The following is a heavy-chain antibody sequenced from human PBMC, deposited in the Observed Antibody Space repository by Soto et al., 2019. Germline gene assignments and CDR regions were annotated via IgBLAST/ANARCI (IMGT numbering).Heavy chain of an antibody. D-gene: IGHD1-26*01. Sequence: GGSLRLSCAASGFVVDRTYMTWVRQAPGKGLEWVSVIYSGGGTYYADSVEGRFTISRDTSKNTLHLQMNDLRAEDTALYYCARGGVQDAFDIRGQGTIVTVSS. J-gene: IGHJ3*02. CDR1: GFVVDRTY. CDR3: ARGGVQDAFDI. CDR2: IYSGGGT. V-gene: IGHV3-53*01.